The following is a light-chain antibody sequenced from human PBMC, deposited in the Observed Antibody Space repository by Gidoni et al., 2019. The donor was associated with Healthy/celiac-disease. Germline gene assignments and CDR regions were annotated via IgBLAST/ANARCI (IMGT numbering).Light chain of an antibody. V-gene: IGKV3-15*01. CDR3: QQYNNWPNT. Sequence: EIVMTQSPATLSVSPGERATLSCRASQSVSSNLAWYQQKPGQAPRLLIYGASTRATGIPARFSGSWSGTEFTLTISSLQSEDFAVYYCQQYNNWPNTFXXXTKLEIK. J-gene: IGKJ2*01. CDR2: GAS. CDR1: QSVSSN.